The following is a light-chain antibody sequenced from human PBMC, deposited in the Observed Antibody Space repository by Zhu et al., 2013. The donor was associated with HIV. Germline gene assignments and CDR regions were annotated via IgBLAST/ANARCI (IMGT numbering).Light chain of an antibody. CDR2: SAS. CDR3: QQYNDWPRT. CDR1: QSFSRN. J-gene: IGKJ1*01. V-gene: IGKV3-15*01. Sequence: EIVMTQSPATLYVSPGETVTLSCRASQSFSRNLAWYQQKPGQAPRLLIYSASTRAAGISARFSGSESETEFTLTISSLQSEDFAVYYCQQYNDWPRTFGQGTRVEVK.